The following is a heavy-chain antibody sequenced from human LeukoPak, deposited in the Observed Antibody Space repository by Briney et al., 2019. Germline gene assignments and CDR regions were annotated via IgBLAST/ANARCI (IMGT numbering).Heavy chain of an antibody. J-gene: IGHJ5*02. D-gene: IGHD2-2*01. CDR1: GSTFTSYA. V-gene: IGHV7-4-1*02. Sequence: ASVKVSCKAAGSTFTSYAMNWVRQPPGPGLEWKGWINTNTGNPTYAQGFTGRFVFSLDTSVSTAYLQISSLKAEDTAVYYCAICGMPTNWFDPWGQGTLVTVSS. CDR2: INTNTGNP. CDR3: AICGMPTNWFDP.